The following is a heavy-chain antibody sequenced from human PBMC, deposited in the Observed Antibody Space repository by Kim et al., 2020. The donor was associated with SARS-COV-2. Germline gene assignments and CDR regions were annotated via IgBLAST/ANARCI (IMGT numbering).Heavy chain of an antibody. CDR1: GFTFSSYG. J-gene: IGHJ4*02. V-gene: IGHV3-33*01. CDR2: IWYDGSNK. D-gene: IGHD6-6*01. CDR3: ARDRSGPSSEVDY. Sequence: GGSLRLSCAASGFTFSSYGMHWVRQAPGKGLEWVAVIWYDGSNKYYADSVKGRFTISRDNSKNTLYLQMNSLRAEDTAVYYCARDRSGPSSEVDYWGQGTLVTVSS.